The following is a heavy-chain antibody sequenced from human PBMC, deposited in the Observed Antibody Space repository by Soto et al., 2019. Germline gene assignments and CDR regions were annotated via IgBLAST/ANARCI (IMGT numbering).Heavy chain of an antibody. CDR2: ISAYNGNT. CDR1: GYTFTSYG. CDR3: AGLITYYYGSGSPEYAFDI. Sequence: ASVQVSCKASGYTFTSYGISWVRQAPGQGLEWMGWISAYNGNTNYAQKLQGRVTMTTDTSTSTAYMELRSLRSDDTAVYYCAGLITYYYGSGSPEYAFDIWGQGTMVTVSS. V-gene: IGHV1-18*01. D-gene: IGHD3-10*01. J-gene: IGHJ3*02.